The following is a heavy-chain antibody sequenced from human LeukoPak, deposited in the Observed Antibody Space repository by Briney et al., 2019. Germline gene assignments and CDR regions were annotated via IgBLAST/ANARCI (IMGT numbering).Heavy chain of an antibody. V-gene: IGHV3-9*01. D-gene: IGHD4-17*01. J-gene: IGHJ4*02. CDR2: ISWNSGST. CDR1: GFTFDDYA. CDR3: AKDRTTVTTSDSDY. Sequence: GGSLRLSCAASGFTFDDYAMHWVRQAPGKGLEWVSGISWNSGSTGYADSVKGRFTISRDNAKNSLYLQMNSLRGEDTALYYCAKDRTTVTTSDSDYWGQGILVTVSS.